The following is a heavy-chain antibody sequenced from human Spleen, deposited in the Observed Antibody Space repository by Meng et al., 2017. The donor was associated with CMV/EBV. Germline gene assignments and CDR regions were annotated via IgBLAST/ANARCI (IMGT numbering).Heavy chain of an antibody. J-gene: IGHJ4*02. Sequence: GESLKISCAASGFTFSSYAMSWVRQAPGKGLEWVSAISGSGGSTYYADSVKGRFTISRDNSKNTLYLQMNSLRAEDTAVYYCAKDATGEYYDYVWGSYPTGSYFDYWGQGTLVTVSS. V-gene: IGHV3-23*01. CDR3: AKDATGEYYDYVWGSYPTGSYFDY. D-gene: IGHD3-16*02. CDR2: ISGSGGST. CDR1: GFTFSSYA.